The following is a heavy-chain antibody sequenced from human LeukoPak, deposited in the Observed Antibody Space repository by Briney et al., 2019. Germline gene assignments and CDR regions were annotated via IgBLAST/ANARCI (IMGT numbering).Heavy chain of an antibody. Sequence: GGSLRLSCAASGFTFSVYSMTWVRQAPGKGLEWVSYISGSSSTIYYADSVEGRFTISRDNAKNSLYLQMNSLRVEDTAVYYCARDTYSRLDYWGQGTLVTVSS. CDR3: ARDTYSRLDY. J-gene: IGHJ4*02. V-gene: IGHV3-48*01. D-gene: IGHD6-13*01. CDR1: GFTFSVYS. CDR2: ISGSSSTI.